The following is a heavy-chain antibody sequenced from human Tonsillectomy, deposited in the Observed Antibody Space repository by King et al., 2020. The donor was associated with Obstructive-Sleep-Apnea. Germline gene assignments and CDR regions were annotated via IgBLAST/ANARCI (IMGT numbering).Heavy chain of an antibody. CDR3: AAEITGTEAFDI. CDR2: VVVGSGNT. J-gene: IGHJ3*02. CDR1: GFTFSSST. V-gene: IGHV1-58*02. Sequence: QLVESGPEVMEPGTSVKVPCRASGFTFSSSTMHWVRQARGQRLEWIGGVVVGSGNTNYEQKFQERVTITRDMSTRTTYMELSSLRSEDTAVFYCAAEITGTEAFDIWGQGTVVTVSS. D-gene: IGHD1-20*01.